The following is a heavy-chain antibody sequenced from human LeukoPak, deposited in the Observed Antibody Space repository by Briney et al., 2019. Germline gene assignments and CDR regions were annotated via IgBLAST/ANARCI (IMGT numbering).Heavy chain of an antibody. CDR1: GFTFTYSG. CDR3: ARGSHYAIDP. CDR2: IWFNGSNE. V-gene: IGHV3-33*01. J-gene: IGHJ5*02. D-gene: IGHD2-2*01. Sequence: GRSLRLSCAASGFTFTYSGLHGVRQAPGKGLEWVAVIWFNGSNEHYADSVKGRFTISRDNSKNTLYLQMNSLRAEDTSVYYCARGSHYAIDPWGQGTLVTVSS.